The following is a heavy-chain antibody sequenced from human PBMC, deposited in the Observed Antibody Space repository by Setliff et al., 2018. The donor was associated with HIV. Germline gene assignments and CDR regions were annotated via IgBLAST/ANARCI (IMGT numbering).Heavy chain of an antibody. CDR3: AKLTPFDY. V-gene: IGHV4-34*01. Sequence: SETLSLTCAVYGGSFSDNYWSWIRQSPGKGLEWIGEINHSGRTKYSPSLRSRVTMSVDTSKNQFSLKLSSVTAADTAVFYCAKLTPFDYWGQGTLVTVSS. CDR1: GGSFSDNY. CDR2: INHSGRT. J-gene: IGHJ4*02. D-gene: IGHD7-27*01.